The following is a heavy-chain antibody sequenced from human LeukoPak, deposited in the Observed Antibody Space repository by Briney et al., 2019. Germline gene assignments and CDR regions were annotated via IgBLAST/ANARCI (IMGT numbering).Heavy chain of an antibody. CDR3: ARGGLQYPRYYYYYMDV. CDR2: INHSGST. Sequence: PSETLSLTCAVYGGSFSGYYWSWIRQPPGKGLEWIGEINHSGSTNYNPSLKSRVTISVDTSKNQFSLKLSSVTAADTAVYYCARGGLQYPRYYYYYMDVWGKGTTVTVSS. CDR1: GGSFSGYY. D-gene: IGHD4-11*01. J-gene: IGHJ6*03. V-gene: IGHV4-34*01.